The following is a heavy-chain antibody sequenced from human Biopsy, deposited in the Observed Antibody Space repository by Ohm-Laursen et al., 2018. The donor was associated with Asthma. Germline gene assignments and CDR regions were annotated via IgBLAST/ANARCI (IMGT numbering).Heavy chain of an antibody. V-gene: IGHV3-30*03. Sequence: SLRLSCAASGFTLSSYGMHWVRQAPGKGLEWVAVISYDGSNKYYADSVKGRFTISRDNSKNTLYLQMNSLRAEDTAVYYCARTFHFWSPYHAEHYQLWGQGTLVTVSS. CDR2: ISYDGSNK. CDR3: ARTFHFWSPYHAEHYQL. CDR1: GFTLSSYG. D-gene: IGHD3-3*01. J-gene: IGHJ1*01.